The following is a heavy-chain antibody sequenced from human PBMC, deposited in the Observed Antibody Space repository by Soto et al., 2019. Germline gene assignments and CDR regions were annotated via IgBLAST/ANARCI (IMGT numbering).Heavy chain of an antibody. Sequence: SETLSLTCIVSGSSISPYYWTWIRQPPGKGLEWIGNIYYSGGTNYNPSLKTRVPISVDTSKKQFSLKLTSVTAADTAVYYCSRVGGYYGDYPNFDYWGQGTRVTVSS. D-gene: IGHD4-17*01. CDR3: SRVGGYYGDYPNFDY. CDR2: IYYSGGT. J-gene: IGHJ4*02. V-gene: IGHV4-59*01. CDR1: GSSISPYY.